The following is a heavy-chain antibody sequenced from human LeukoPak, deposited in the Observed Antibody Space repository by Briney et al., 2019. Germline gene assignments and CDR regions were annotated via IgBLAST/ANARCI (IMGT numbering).Heavy chain of an antibody. CDR3: AKDRYIAVAGKGVEKYNWFDP. V-gene: IGHV3-23*01. D-gene: IGHD6-19*01. J-gene: IGHJ5*02. CDR2: ISGSGGST. Sequence: GGSLRLSCAASGFTFSSYAMSWVRQAPGKGLEWVSAISGSGGSTYYADSVKGRFTISRDNSKNTLYLQMNSLRAEDTVVYYCAKDRYIAVAGKGVEKYNWFDPWGQGTLVTVSS. CDR1: GFTFSSYA.